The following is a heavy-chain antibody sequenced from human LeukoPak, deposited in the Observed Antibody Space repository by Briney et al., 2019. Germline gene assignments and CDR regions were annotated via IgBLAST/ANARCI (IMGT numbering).Heavy chain of an antibody. CDR3: ARDGNYYYDSSGYYGEEYYFDY. Sequence: SETLSLTCTVSGGSISSYYRSWIRQPAGKGLEWIGRIYTSGSTNYNTSLKSRVTMSVDTSKNQFSLKLSSVTAADTVGYYCARDGNYYYDSSGYYGEEYYFDYWGQGTLVTGSS. CDR2: IYTSGST. CDR1: GGSISSYY. V-gene: IGHV4-4*07. J-gene: IGHJ4*02. D-gene: IGHD3-22*01.